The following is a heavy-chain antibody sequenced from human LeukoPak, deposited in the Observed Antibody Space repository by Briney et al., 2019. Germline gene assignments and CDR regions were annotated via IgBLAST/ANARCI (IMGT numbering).Heavy chain of an antibody. Sequence: GGSLRLSCAASGFTFSSYSMNWVRQAPGKGLEWVSHINIVNNAIYYSDSVKGRFTISRDNAKNSLYLQMNSLRAEDTAVYYCPIDSGEGGTFDHWGQGTLVTVSS. CDR2: INIVNNAI. CDR1: GFTFSSYS. V-gene: IGHV3-48*04. J-gene: IGHJ4*02. CDR3: PIDSGEGGTFDH. D-gene: IGHD1-26*01.